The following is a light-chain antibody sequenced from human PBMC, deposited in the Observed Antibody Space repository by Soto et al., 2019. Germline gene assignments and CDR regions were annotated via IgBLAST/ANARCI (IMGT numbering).Light chain of an antibody. CDR1: SSDVGDYNY. V-gene: IGLV2-8*01. Sequence: QSVLTQPPSASGTPGQSVNIPCTGTSSDVGDYNYVSWYQQHPGKAPKLVIYEVSRRPSGVPDRFSGSKSGNTASLTVSGLQAEDEADYYCSSNAGCNNLVFGGGTQLTVL. J-gene: IGLJ2*01. CDR2: EVS. CDR3: SSNAGCNNLV.